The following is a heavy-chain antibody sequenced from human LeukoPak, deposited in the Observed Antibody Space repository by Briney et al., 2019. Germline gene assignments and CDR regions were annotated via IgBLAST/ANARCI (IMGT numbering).Heavy chain of an antibody. CDR1: GGSLSSYY. V-gene: IGHV4-59*12. D-gene: IGHD3-22*01. Sequence: SETLSLTCTVSGGSLSSYYWSWIRQPPGKGLEWIGYIYYSGSTNYNPSLKSRVTISVDTSKNQFSLKLSSVTAADTAVYYCAREDYYDSSGYYYWGQGTLVTVSS. J-gene: IGHJ4*02. CDR3: AREDYYDSSGYYY. CDR2: IYYSGST.